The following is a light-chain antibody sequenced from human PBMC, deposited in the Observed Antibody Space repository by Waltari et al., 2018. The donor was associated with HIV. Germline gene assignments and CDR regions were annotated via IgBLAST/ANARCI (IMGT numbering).Light chain of an antibody. V-gene: IGLV2-14*01. CDR3: FSYRSSSSFAV. CDR1: SSDIGGYNY. Sequence: QSALSQPASVSGPPGPPITISCTGTSSDIGGYNYVSWYQQYPGKAPRLIIYEVTSRPSGISNRFSGSKSGNTASLTISGLQTEDEAEYYCFSYRSSSSFAVFGTGTKVSVL. CDR2: EVT. J-gene: IGLJ1*01.